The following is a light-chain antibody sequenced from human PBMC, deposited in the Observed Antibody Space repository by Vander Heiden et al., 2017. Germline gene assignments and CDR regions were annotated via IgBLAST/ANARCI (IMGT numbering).Light chain of an antibody. CDR1: SSNIGDNT. Sequence: QSVLTQPPSASGTPGQRVTISCSGSSSNIGDNTVNWYQQVPGTAPKLLIYSNDQRPSGVPDRFSGSKSGTSASLAITGLQSEDEADYYCSAWDGSLTGRVFGGGTKLTVL. CDR3: SAWDGSLTGRV. CDR2: SND. V-gene: IGLV1-44*01. J-gene: IGLJ3*02.